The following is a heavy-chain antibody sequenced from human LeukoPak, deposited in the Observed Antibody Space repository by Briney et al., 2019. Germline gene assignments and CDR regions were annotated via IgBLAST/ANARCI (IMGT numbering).Heavy chain of an antibody. Sequence: GGSLRLSCAASGFTFSSYSMNWVRQAPGKGLEWVSSISSSSSYIYYADSVKGRFTISRDSAKNSLYLQMNSLRAEDTAVYYCARVDGADYYYYMDVWGKGTTVTVSS. CDR1: GFTFSSYS. CDR2: ISSSSSYI. CDR3: ARVDGADYYYYMDV. D-gene: IGHD3-10*01. V-gene: IGHV3-21*01. J-gene: IGHJ6*03.